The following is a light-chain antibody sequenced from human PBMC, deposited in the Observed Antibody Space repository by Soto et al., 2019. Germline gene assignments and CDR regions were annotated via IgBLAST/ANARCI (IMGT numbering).Light chain of an antibody. CDR2: SNN. CDR1: SSNIGSNT. CDR3: VAWHDSLNGYVL. Sequence: QSVLTQPPSASGTPGQRVTISCSGSSSNIGSNTVNWYQQLPGTAPKLVIYSNNQRPSGVPDRFSGSKSGTSASLAISGLQSEDEADYYCVAWHDSLNGYVLFGGGTKVTVL. J-gene: IGLJ2*01. V-gene: IGLV1-44*01.